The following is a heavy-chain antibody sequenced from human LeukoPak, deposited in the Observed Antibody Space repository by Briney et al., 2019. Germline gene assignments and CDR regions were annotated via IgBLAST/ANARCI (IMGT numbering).Heavy chain of an antibody. CDR2: IYYSGST. CDR1: GGSISSYY. J-gene: IGHJ4*02. Sequence: SETLSLTCTVSGGSISSYYWSWIRQPPGKGLKWIGYIYYSGSTNYNPSLKSRVTISVDTSKNQFSLKLSSVTAADTAVYYCARGGTVVTLDYWGQGTLVTVSS. V-gene: IGHV4-59*01. CDR3: ARGGTVVTLDY. D-gene: IGHD4-23*01.